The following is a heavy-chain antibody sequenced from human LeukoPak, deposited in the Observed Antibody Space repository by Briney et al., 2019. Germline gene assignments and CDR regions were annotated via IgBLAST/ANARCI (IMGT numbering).Heavy chain of an antibody. CDR2: IKSDGST. Sequence: PGGSLRLSCTVSGFTVSSYWMHWVRQTPGKGLVWVSRIKSDGSTIYADSVKGRFTISRDNARNTLYLQMNSLRVEDTAMYYCARAVTYFYGSVTYDWFDPWGQGTLVTVSS. J-gene: IGHJ5*02. V-gene: IGHV3-74*01. CDR1: GFTVSSYW. D-gene: IGHD3-10*01. CDR3: ARAVTYFYGSVTYDWFDP.